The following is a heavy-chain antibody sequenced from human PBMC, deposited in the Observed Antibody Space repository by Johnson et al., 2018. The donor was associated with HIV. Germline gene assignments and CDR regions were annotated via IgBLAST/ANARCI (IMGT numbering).Heavy chain of an antibody. CDR2: IKQDGSEK. J-gene: IGHJ3*02. Sequence: VQLVESGGGVVQPGRSLRLSCAASGFTFSSYAMHWVRQAPGKGLEWVANIKQDGSEKYYVDSVKGRFTISRDNAKKSLYMQMNSLRAEDTAVYYCASGQDGGNSVGAPDVFDIWGQGTMVTVSS. D-gene: IGHD4-23*01. CDR3: ASGQDGGNSVGAPDVFDI. CDR1: GFTFSSYA. V-gene: IGHV3-7*01.